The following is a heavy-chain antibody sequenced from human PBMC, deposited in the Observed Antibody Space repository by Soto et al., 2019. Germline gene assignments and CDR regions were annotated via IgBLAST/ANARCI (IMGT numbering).Heavy chain of an antibody. CDR2: ISYDGSNK. CDR3: AKVISGYDYGYFDY. D-gene: IGHD5-12*01. V-gene: IGHV3-30*18. Sequence: GGSLRLSCAASGFTFSSYGMHWVRQAPGKGLEWVAVISYDGSNKYYADSVKGRFTISRDNSKNTLYLQMNSLRAEDTAVYYCAKVISGYDYGYFDYWGQGTLVTVSS. J-gene: IGHJ4*02. CDR1: GFTFSSYG.